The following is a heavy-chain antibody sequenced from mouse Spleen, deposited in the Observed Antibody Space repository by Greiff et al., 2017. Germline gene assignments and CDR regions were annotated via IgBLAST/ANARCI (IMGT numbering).Heavy chain of an antibody. J-gene: IGHJ3*01. Sequence: LQQPGSELVRPGASVKLSCEASGYTFTSYWMHWVKQRPGQGLEWIGNIYPGSGSTNYDEKFKSKATLTVDTSSSTAYMQLSSLTSEDSAVYYCTYDYAWFAYWGQGTLVTVSA. CDR3: TYDYAWFAY. CDR2: IYPGSGST. D-gene: IGHD2-4*01. CDR1: GYTFTSYW. V-gene: IGHV1S22*01.